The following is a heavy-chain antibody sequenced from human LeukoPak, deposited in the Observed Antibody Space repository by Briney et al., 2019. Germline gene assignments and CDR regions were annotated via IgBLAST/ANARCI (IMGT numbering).Heavy chain of an antibody. J-gene: IGHJ1*01. V-gene: IGHV1-46*01. CDR1: GYTFTSYY. Sequence: ASVKVSCKASGYTFTSYYMHWVRQAPGQGLEWMGIINPSGGSTSYAQKFQGRVTMTRDMSTSTVYMELSSLRSEDTAVYYCARDLGGIGSGYYYGHWGQGTLVTVSS. CDR3: ARDLGGIGSGYYYGH. D-gene: IGHD3-22*01. CDR2: INPSGGST.